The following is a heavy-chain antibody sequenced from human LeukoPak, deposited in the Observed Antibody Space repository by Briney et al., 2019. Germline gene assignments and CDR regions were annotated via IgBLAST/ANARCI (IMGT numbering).Heavy chain of an antibody. CDR1: GGSISSYY. V-gene: IGHV4-59*08. D-gene: IGHD1-14*01. Sequence: SETLSLTCTVSGGSISSYYWSWIRQPPGKGLEWIGYIYYSGSTNYNPSLKSRVTISVDTSKNQFSLKLSSVTAADTAVYYCARHPRPRWAFDIWGQGTMVTVSS. J-gene: IGHJ3*02. CDR2: IYYSGST. CDR3: ARHPRPRWAFDI.